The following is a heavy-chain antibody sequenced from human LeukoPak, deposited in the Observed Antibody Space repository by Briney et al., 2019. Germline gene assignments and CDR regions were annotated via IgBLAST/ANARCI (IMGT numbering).Heavy chain of an antibody. CDR2: IIPMLGIV. D-gene: IGHD6-19*01. V-gene: IGHV1-69*04. CDR1: GGTFSSFG. J-gene: IGHJ4*02. CDR3: ARAVAGTTGDY. Sequence: VASVKVSCKASGGTFSSFGITWVRQAPGQGLEWMGRIIPMLGIVNYAQKFQGRVTITADKSTNTAYMELSSLRSEDTAVYYCARAVAGTTGDYWGQGTLVTVSS.